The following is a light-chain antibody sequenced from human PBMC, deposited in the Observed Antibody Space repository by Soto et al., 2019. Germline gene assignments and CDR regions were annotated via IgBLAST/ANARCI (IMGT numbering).Light chain of an antibody. CDR1: QSISSW. J-gene: IGKJ1*01. CDR3: QQYNSYSQT. V-gene: IGKV1-5*01. CDR2: DSS. Sequence: EIQRPQSPSTLSASVGYRSTITGRASQSISSWLAWYQQKPGKAPNLLIYDSSALESGVPSRFSGSGSGTEFTLTISSLQPDDFATYYCQQYNSYSQTFGQGTQLDIK.